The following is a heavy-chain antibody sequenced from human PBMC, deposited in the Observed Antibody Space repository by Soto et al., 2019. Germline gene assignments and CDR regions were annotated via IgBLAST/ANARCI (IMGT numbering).Heavy chain of an antibody. CDR3: ARFKGCSCGSCYPYFDY. V-gene: IGHV3-30-3*01. Sequence: QVQLVESGGGVVQPGRSLRLSCAASGFTFSSYAMHWVRQAPGKGLEWVAVMSYDGSNKYYADSVKGRFTISRDNSKNTLYLQMNSLRAEDTAVYYCARFKGCSCGSCYPYFDYWGQGTLVTVSS. CDR2: MSYDGSNK. J-gene: IGHJ4*02. D-gene: IGHD2-15*01. CDR1: GFTFSSYA.